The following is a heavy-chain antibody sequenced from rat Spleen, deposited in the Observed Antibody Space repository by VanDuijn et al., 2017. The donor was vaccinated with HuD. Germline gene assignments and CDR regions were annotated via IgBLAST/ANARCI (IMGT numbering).Heavy chain of an antibody. J-gene: IGHJ2*01. CDR1: GFSLTDYS. D-gene: IGHD1-2*01. V-gene: IGHV2S63*01. CDR2: MWSGGST. Sequence: EVQLKESGPGLVQPSQTLSLTCTVSGFSLTDYSVHWVRQPPGKGLEWMGVMWSGGSTAYNSALKSRLSISRDTSKSQVFLKMNSLQTEDTAIYYCTSLRSSSRFDYWGQGVMVTVSS. CDR3: TSLRSSSRFDY.